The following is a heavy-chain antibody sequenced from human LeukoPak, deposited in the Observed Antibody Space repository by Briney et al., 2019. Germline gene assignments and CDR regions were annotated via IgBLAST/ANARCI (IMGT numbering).Heavy chain of an antibody. CDR1: GYTFTGYY. Sequence: VASVKVSCKASGYTFTGYYMHWVRQAPGQGLEWMGWINPDSGGTNYAQKFQGRVTMTRDTSISTAYMELSRLRSDDTAVYYCARVGGMVYAIDYWGQRTLVTVSS. CDR2: INPDSGGT. J-gene: IGHJ4*02. CDR3: ARVGGMVYAIDY. V-gene: IGHV1-2*02. D-gene: IGHD2-8*01.